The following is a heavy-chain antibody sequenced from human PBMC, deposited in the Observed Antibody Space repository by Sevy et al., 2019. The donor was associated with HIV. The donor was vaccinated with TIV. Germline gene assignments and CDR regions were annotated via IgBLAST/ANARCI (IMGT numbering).Heavy chain of an antibody. V-gene: IGHV3-30-3*01. D-gene: IGHD1-26*01. Sequence: GGSLRLSCAASGFAFSTHAMHWVRQAPGKWLEWVAVISYEGTETFYAASVEGRFTISRDNSKNMLSLQINSLRPEETAVYYCARDGGYSVKWYPLYWGHGTLVTVSS. J-gene: IGHJ4*01. CDR2: ISYEGTET. CDR1: GFAFSTHA. CDR3: ARDGGYSVKWYPLY.